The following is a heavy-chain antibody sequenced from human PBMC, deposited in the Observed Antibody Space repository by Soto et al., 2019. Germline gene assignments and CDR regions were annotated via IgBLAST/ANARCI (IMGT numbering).Heavy chain of an antibody. CDR1: GDSFTSYE. CDR3: ARGSFLDLSWFDP. V-gene: IGHV1-8*01. D-gene: IGHD3-3*01. CDR2: GNPNSGDT. Sequence: ASVKVSCKASGDSFTSYEIHGVRQAAGQGLEWVGRGNPNSGDTDYAQKFRGRVTMTRNRSIRTAFMEMSSLRFEDTAVYYCARGSFLDLSWFDPWGQGTLVTVSS. J-gene: IGHJ5*02.